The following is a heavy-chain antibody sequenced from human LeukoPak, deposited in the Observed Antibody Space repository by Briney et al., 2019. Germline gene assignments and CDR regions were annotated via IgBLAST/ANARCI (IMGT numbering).Heavy chain of an antibody. V-gene: IGHV4-59*01. CDR3: ARGNYGDYDY. CDR2: IYYSGST. D-gene: IGHD4-17*01. J-gene: IGHJ4*02. CDR1: GGSISSYY. Sequence: SETLSLTCTVSGGSISSYYWSWIRQPPGKGLEWIGYIYYSGSTNYNPSLKSRVTISVDTSKNQFSLKLSSVTAADTAVYYCARGNYGDYDYWGQGTLVTVSS.